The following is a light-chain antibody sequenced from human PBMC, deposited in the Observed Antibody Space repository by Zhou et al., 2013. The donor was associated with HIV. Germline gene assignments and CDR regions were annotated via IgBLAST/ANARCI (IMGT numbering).Light chain of an antibody. CDR1: QGISTS. V-gene: IGKV1-5*03. CDR2: KAS. Sequence: DVQMTQSPSTLSASVGDTVSITCRASQGISTSVAWYQQKAGKAPTLLIYKASTLEPGVPSRFTGSGSGTEFTLTIFSLEPEDFAVYYCQHYGVSPYTFGPGTKLEI. J-gene: IGKJ2*01. CDR3: QHYGVSPYT.